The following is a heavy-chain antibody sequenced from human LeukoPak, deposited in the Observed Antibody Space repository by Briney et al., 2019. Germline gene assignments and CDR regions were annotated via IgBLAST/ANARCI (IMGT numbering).Heavy chain of an antibody. CDR2: ISASGSNK. CDR1: GGSISSSYY. J-gene: IGHJ4*02. D-gene: IGHD3-16*01. V-gene: IGHV3-23*01. CDR3: AKEGGSGAPFDY. Sequence: ETLSLTCSVSGGSISSSYYWGWIRQAPGKGLEWVSAISASGSNKYYADSVKGRFTISRDNFQDTLYLQMSSLRAEDTAVYFSAKEGGSGAPFDYWGQGTLVTVSS.